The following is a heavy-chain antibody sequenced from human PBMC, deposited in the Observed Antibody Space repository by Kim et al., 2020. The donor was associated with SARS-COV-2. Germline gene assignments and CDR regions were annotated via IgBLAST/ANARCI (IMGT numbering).Heavy chain of an antibody. V-gene: IGHV3-23*01. J-gene: IGHJ5*02. Sequence: YAASVKRRFTISRDKANNTLHLQLNSLRVEDPGLYYCAKERPPSGTYYLEPWGQGTLVTVSS. CDR3: AKERPPSGTYYLEP. D-gene: IGHD1-26*01.